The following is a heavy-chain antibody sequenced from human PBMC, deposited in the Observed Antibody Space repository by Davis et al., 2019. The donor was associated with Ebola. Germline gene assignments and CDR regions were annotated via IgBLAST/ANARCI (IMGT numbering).Heavy chain of an antibody. V-gene: IGHV3-23*01. D-gene: IGHD1-26*01. CDR1: GFTFSNAW. CDR2: ISGSRGST. Sequence: PGGSLRLSCAASGFTFSNAWMSWVRQAPGKGLEWVSGISGSRGSTYYADSVKGRFTISRDNSKNTLYLQMNSLRAEDTAVYYCAKEAWELHEPYNWFDPWGQGTLVTVSS. CDR3: AKEAWELHEPYNWFDP. J-gene: IGHJ5*02.